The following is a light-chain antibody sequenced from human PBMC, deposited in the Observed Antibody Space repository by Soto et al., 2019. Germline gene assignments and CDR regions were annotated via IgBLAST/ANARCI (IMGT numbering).Light chain of an antibody. CDR1: QTASSSH. CDR2: DAS. V-gene: IGKV3-20*01. Sequence: VLTQSPGALSLSPGERATLSCRASQTASSSHLAWYQQKPGQAPRLLIYDASSRATGISDRFSGSGSGTDFTLTIRRLEPEDFAVYYCQQYGRSPYTFGQGTKVDIK. J-gene: IGKJ2*01. CDR3: QQYGRSPYT.